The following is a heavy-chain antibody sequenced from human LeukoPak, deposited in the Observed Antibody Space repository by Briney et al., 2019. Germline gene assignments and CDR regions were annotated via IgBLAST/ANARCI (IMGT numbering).Heavy chain of an antibody. Sequence: SETLSLTCTVSGGSISSYYWSWIRQPPGKGLKWIGYIYNSGSTNYNPSLKSRVTISVDTSKNQFSLKLSSVTAADTAVYYCARSYHDILTGYPIFDYWGQGTLVTVSS. CDR2: IYNSGST. D-gene: IGHD3-9*01. J-gene: IGHJ4*02. CDR3: ARSYHDILTGYPIFDY. CDR1: GGSISSYY. V-gene: IGHV4-59*01.